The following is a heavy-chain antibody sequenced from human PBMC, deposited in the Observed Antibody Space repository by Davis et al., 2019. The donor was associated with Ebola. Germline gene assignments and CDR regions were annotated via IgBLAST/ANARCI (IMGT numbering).Heavy chain of an antibody. J-gene: IGHJ6*02. V-gene: IGHV3-30*18. Sequence: GESLKISCAASGFTFSSYGMHWVRQAPGKGLEWVAVISYDGSNKYYADSVKGRFTISRDNSKNTLYLQMNSLRAEDTAVYYCAKGLGYCSGGSCYYYYGMDVWGQGTTVTVSS. CDR2: ISYDGSNK. CDR1: GFTFSSYG. CDR3: AKGLGYCSGGSCYYYYGMDV. D-gene: IGHD2-15*01.